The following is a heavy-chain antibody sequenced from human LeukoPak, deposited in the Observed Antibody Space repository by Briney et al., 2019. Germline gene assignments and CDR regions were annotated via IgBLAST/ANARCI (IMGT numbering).Heavy chain of an antibody. D-gene: IGHD2-2*01. CDR3: ARDRIVVVPAATYYMDV. CDR1: GGSISSGSYY. CDR2: IDTSGST. J-gene: IGHJ6*03. V-gene: IGHV4-61*02. Sequence: SQTLSLTSTVSGGSISSGSYYWSCIRQPAGKGLEWIGRIDTSGSTNYNPSRESRATISADTSKNQFHLQLSSVTAADTAVYYCARDRIVVVPAATYYMDVWGKGTTVTVSS.